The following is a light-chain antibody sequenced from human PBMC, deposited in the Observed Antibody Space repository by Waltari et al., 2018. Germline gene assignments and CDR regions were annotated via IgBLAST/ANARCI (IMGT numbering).Light chain of an antibody. CDR1: QGIRKF. Sequence: DIQMTQSPSPLPASIGKRVIITCQASQGIRKFLSWFQQKPGNAPKVLISDASNLETGVPSRFSGSGFGTYFTFTINSLQPEDIGTYYCQQYESLPLSFGGGTKVEVK. CDR2: DAS. CDR3: QQYESLPLS. J-gene: IGKJ4*01. V-gene: IGKV1-33*01.